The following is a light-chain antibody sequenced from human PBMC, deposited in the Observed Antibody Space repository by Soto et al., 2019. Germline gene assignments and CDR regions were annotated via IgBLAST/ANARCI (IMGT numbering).Light chain of an antibody. J-gene: IGKJ4*01. V-gene: IGKV1-33*01. CDR3: QQNDDLPLT. CDR2: DAS. Sequence: DIQMTQSPSSLSASVGDRVTITCQASQDINTYLTWYQHKPGEAPKLLIHDASHLATGVPSRFSGSGSGADFSFTISSLQPEDAATYYCQQNDDLPLTFGGGTKVDNK. CDR1: QDINTY.